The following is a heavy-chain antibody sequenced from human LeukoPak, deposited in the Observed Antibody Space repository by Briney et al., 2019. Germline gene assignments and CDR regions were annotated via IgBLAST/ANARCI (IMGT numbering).Heavy chain of an antibody. D-gene: IGHD2-15*01. CDR3: ARALPRILYMYV. J-gene: IGHJ6*03. Sequence: GGSLRLSCAASGFTVSSNYMSWVRQAPGKGLEWVSVIYSGGSTYYADSVKGRFTISRDNSKNTLYLQMNSLRAEDTAVYYCARALPRILYMYVWGQGTTVTVSS. CDR2: IYSGGST. V-gene: IGHV3-66*01. CDR1: GFTVSSNY.